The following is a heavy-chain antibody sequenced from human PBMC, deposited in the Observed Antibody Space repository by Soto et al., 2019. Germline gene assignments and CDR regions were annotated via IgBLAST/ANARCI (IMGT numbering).Heavy chain of an antibody. Sequence: QVQLVQSGAEVKKPGSSVKVSCKASGGTFSSYSINWVRQAPGQGLEWMGEIIPIFGTANYSQKFQGRVTITADEATSTAYMELSSRRTKDTAVYYCERDGGRHNGGIDYWGQGTLVTVAS. J-gene: IGHJ4*02. CDR3: ERDGGRHNGGIDY. CDR2: IIPIFGTA. D-gene: IGHD1-26*01. V-gene: IGHV1-69*01. CDR1: GGTFSSYS.